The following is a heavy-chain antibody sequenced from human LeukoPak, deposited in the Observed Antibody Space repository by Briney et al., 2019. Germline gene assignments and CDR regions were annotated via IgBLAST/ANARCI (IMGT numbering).Heavy chain of an antibody. CDR2: INHSGST. D-gene: IGHD6-13*01. Sequence: PSETLSLTCAVYGGSFSGYYWSWIRQPPGKGLEWIGEINHSGSTNYNPSLKSRVTISVDTSKNQFSLKLSSVTAADTAVYYCRSNWSSFDYWGQGTLVTVSS. J-gene: IGHJ4*02. CDR3: RSNWSSFDY. CDR1: GGSFSGYY. V-gene: IGHV4-34*01.